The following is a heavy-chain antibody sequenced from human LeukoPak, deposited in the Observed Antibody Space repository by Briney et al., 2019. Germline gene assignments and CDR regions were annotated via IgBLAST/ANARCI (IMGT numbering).Heavy chain of an antibody. J-gene: IGHJ4*02. CDR3: ARDLEYSSPGDFDY. CDR1: GFTFSSYS. D-gene: IGHD6-6*01. CDR2: ISSSSSYI. Sequence: GGSLRLSCAASGFTFSSYSMNWVRQAPGKGLEWVSSISSSSSYIYYADSVKGRFTISRDNSKNTLYLQMNSLRAEDTAVYYCARDLEYSSPGDFDYWGQGTLVTVSS. V-gene: IGHV3-21*01.